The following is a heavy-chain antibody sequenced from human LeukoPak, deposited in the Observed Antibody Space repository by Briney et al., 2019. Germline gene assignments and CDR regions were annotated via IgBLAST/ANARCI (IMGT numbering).Heavy chain of an antibody. CDR2: IYYSGST. CDR1: GGSISSYY. J-gene: IGHJ3*02. Sequence: SETLSLTCTVSGGSISSYYWSWIRQPPGKGLEWIGYIYYSGSTNYNPSLKSRVTISVDTSKNQFSLKLSSVTAADTAVYYCARTKYYDFWSGGIDAFDIWGQGRIVTVSS. D-gene: IGHD3-3*01. CDR3: ARTKYYDFWSGGIDAFDI. V-gene: IGHV4-59*01.